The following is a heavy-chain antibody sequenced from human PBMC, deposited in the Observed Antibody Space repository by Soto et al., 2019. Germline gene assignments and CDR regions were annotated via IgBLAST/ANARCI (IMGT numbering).Heavy chain of an antibody. J-gene: IGHJ6*02. CDR2: IYPGDSDT. Sequence: PGESLKISCKGSGYSFTSYWIGWVRQMPGKGLEWMGIIYPGDSDTRYSPSFQGQVTISADKSISTAYLQWSSLKASDTAMYYCASRLGNNCYYYGMDVWGQGTTVTVSS. V-gene: IGHV5-51*01. CDR3: ASRLGNNCYYYGMDV. D-gene: IGHD6-6*01. CDR1: GYSFTSYW.